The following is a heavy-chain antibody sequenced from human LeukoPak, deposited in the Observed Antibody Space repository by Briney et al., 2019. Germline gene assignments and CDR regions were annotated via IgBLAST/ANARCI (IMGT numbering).Heavy chain of an antibody. CDR2: IYYSGNT. V-gene: IGHV4-39*07. D-gene: IGHD6-6*01. CDR1: GGSISSSGSY. CDR3: ARVMAARGEDLNWFDP. Sequence: SETLSLTCTVSGGSISSSGSYWGWIRQPPGKGLEWIGSIYYSGNTYNPSLKSRVTISVDTSKNQFSLNLTSVTAADTAMYYCARVMAARGEDLNWFDPWGQGTLVTVSS. J-gene: IGHJ5*02.